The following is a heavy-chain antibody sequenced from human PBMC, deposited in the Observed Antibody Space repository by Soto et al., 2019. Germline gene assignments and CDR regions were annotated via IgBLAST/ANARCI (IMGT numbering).Heavy chain of an antibody. V-gene: IGHV4-39*01. J-gene: IGHJ4*02. D-gene: IGHD6-6*01. CDR2: IYYSGST. Sequence: SETLSLTCTVSGGSISSSSYYWGWIRQPPGKGLEWIGSIYYSGSTYYNPSLKSRVTISVDTSKNQFSLKLSSVTAADTAVYYCASLLSSIAAILRDYWGQGTLVTVS. CDR3: ASLLSSIAAILRDY. CDR1: GGSISSSSYY.